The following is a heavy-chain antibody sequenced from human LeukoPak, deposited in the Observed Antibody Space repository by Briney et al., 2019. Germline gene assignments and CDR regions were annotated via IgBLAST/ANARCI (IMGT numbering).Heavy chain of an antibody. D-gene: IGHD3-10*01. CDR2: IKQDGSEK. V-gene: IGHV3-7*01. Sequence: GGSLRLSCAASGFTFSSYWMSWVRQAPGKGLEWVANIKQDGSEKYYVDSVKGRFTISRDNAKNSLYLQMNSLRAEDTAVYYCARHPYYYGSGSSMAFDIWGQGTMVAVSS. CDR3: ARHPYYYGSGSSMAFDI. J-gene: IGHJ3*02. CDR1: GFTFSSYW.